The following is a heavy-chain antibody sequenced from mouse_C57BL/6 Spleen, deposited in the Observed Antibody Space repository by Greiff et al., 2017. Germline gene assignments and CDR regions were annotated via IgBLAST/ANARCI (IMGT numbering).Heavy chain of an antibody. CDR3: ARSGSNYVDFDY. V-gene: IGHV1-82*01. Sequence: VQLQESGPELVKPGASVKISCKASGYAFSSSWMNWVKQRPGKGLEWIGRIYPGDGDTNYNGKFKGKATLTADKSSSTAYMQLSSLTSEDSAVYVCARSGSNYVDFDYWGQGTTLTVSS. J-gene: IGHJ2*01. CDR2: IYPGDGDT. CDR1: GYAFSSSW. D-gene: IGHD2-5*01.